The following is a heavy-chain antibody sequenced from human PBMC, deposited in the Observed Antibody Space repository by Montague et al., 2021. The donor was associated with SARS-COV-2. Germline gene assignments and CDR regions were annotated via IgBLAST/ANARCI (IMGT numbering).Heavy chain of an antibody. V-gene: IGHV4-34*01. J-gene: IGHJ6*02. CDR2: ITHSGST. CDR3: ARGGLGFGKWLGNYYYYGMDV. D-gene: IGHD6-19*01. CDR1: GGSFSSYS. Sequence: SETLSLTCAVYGGSFSSYSWSWIRQPPRPGLEWIGEITHSGSTNYNPYLTIRVTISVATSKNQFPLTLSSVTAADTAVDYCARGGLGFGKWLGNYYYYGMDVWGQGTPVTVSS.